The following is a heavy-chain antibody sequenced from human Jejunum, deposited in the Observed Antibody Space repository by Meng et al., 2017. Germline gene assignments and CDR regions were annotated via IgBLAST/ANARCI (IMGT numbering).Heavy chain of an antibody. CDR1: GNTFTSDY. D-gene: IGHD2-15*01. CDR3: ATGHCIGGSCYQIND. CDR2: INPSGRA. J-gene: IGHJ4*02. Sequence: ASVKVSCKSSGNTFTSDYTHWVRQAPGQGLQWMGMINPSGRASFAQKLQDRVTATRDTSTSTVYMELSSLTYEDTALYYCATGHCIGGSCYQINDWGQGKLVTVSS. V-gene: IGHV1-46*01.